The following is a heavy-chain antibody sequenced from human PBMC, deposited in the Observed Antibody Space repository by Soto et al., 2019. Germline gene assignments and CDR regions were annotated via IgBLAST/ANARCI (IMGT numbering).Heavy chain of an antibody. Sequence: SETLSLTCTVSGDSMSGNYWSWIRQPPGKGLEYIGYIYYDGSTNYNPSLKSRVTISIDTSKNQFSLKLTSVTAADTAVYFCARGGWYVDYWGQGTLVTVSS. D-gene: IGHD6-19*01. CDR1: GDSMSGNY. CDR2: IYYDGST. CDR3: ARGGWYVDY. V-gene: IGHV4-59*01. J-gene: IGHJ4*02.